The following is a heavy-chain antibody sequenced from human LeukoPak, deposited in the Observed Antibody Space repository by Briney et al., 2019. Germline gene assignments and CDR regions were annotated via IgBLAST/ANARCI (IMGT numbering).Heavy chain of an antibody. V-gene: IGHV3-30*02. CDR1: GFTFSSYG. J-gene: IGHJ4*02. CDR3: AKAVQMATSD. D-gene: IGHD5-24*01. Sequence: TGGSLRLSCAASGFTFSSYGMHWVRQAPGKGLEWVAFIRYDGSNKYYADSVKGRFTISRDNSKDTLYLQMNSLRAEDTAVYYRAKAVQMATSDWGQGTLVTVSS. CDR2: IRYDGSNK.